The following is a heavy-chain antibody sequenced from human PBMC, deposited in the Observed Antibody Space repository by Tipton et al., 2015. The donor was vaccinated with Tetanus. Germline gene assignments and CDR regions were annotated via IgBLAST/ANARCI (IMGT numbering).Heavy chain of an antibody. CDR2: ISPTGSTV. D-gene: IGHD3-16*01. J-gene: IGHJ3*02. CDR3: ARVRGGGFSPNAFDI. V-gene: IGHV3-48*02. CDR1: AFTFSTYS. Sequence: SLRLSCAASAFTFSTYSKSWVRQAPGKGLEWISYISPTGSTVHYADSVKGRFTISRDNAKNSPYLQMNSLRDADTAAYYCARVRGGGFSPNAFDIWGQGTLVTVSS.